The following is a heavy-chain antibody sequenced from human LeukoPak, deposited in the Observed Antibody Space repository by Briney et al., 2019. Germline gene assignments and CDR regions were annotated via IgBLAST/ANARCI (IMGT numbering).Heavy chain of an antibody. CDR3: ARGVSSVVVIPF. V-gene: IGHV4-61*01. J-gene: IGHJ4*02. D-gene: IGHD3-22*01. CDR1: GGYVSSGRYY. Sequence: PSETLSLICTVSGGYVSSGRYYWSWIRQPPGKGLEWIGYMSYSGSSNYNHSHKSRGTISVDTSKNQFSLKLSSVTAADTAVYYCARGVSSVVVIPFWGQGTLVTVSS. CDR2: MSYSGSS.